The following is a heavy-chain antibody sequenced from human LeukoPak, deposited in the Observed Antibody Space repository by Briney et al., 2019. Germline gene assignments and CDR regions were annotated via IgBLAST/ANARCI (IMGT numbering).Heavy chain of an antibody. V-gene: IGHV3-53*01. J-gene: IGHJ6*03. Sequence: GGSLRLSCAASGFTVSSNYMSWVRPAPGKGLAWVSVIYGGGSTYYADSVKGRFTISRDNSKNTLYLQMNSLRAEDTAVYYCASGSGSYRTPYYYMDVWGTGTTVTVSS. CDR3: ASGSGSYRTPYYYMDV. CDR2: IYGGGST. D-gene: IGHD3-10*01. CDR1: GFTVSSNY.